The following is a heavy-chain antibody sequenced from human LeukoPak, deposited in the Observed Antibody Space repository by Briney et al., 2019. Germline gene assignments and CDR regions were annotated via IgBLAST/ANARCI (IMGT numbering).Heavy chain of an antibody. D-gene: IGHD6-19*01. Sequence: GSLRLSCAASGFTFSNYAMSWIRQPPGKGLEWIGYIYHSGRTNYNPSLKSRVTISVDTSKNQFSLNLTSVTAADTAVYYCARHGRYSSGWLQDWGQGTLVTVSS. V-gene: IGHV4-59*08. CDR2: IYHSGRT. CDR3: ARHGRYSSGWLQD. J-gene: IGHJ1*01. CDR1: GFTFSNYA.